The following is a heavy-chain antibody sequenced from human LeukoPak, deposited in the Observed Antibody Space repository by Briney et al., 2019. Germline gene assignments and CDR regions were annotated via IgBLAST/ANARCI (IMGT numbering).Heavy chain of an antibody. V-gene: IGHV4-31*03. J-gene: IGHJ4*02. CDR3: ARVSPGYSGYDSEENDY. Sequence: SETLSLTCTVSGGSISSGGYYWSWIRQHPGKGLEWIGYIYYSGSTYYNPSLKSRVTISVDTSKNQFSLKLSSVTAADTAVYYCARVSPGYSGYDSEENDYWGQGTLVTVSS. D-gene: IGHD5-12*01. CDR2: IYYSGST. CDR1: GGSISSGGYY.